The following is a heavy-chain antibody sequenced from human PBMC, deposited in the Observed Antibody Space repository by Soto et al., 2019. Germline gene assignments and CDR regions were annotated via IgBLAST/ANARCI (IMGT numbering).Heavy chain of an antibody. CDR3: ARDDSGSAPRSYYGMDV. J-gene: IGHJ6*02. CDR1: GGTFRSYA. Sequence: SVKVSCKASGGTFRSYAISWLRQAPGQGLEWMGGIIPIFGTANYAQKFQGRVTITADESTSTAYMELSSLRSEDTAVYYCARDDSGSAPRSYYGMDVWRQGPTVTVSS. D-gene: IGHD3-10*01. CDR2: IIPIFGTA. V-gene: IGHV1-69*13.